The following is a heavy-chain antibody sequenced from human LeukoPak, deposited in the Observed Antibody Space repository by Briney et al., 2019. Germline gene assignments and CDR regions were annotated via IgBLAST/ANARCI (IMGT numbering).Heavy chain of an antibody. J-gene: IGHJ4*02. CDR3: ARGGSNFDY. V-gene: IGHV3-7*01. CDR1: GFAFSTFW. Sequence: GGSLRLSCAASGFAFSTFWMTWVRQAPGKGLEWVANIKQDGSEKYYVDSVKGRFTISRDNAMNSLYLQMNSLSGEDTAVYYCARGGSNFDYWGQGTLVTVSS. CDR2: IKQDGSEK.